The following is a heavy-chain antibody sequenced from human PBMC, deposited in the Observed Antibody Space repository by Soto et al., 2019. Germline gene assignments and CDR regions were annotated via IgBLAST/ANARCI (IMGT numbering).Heavy chain of an antibody. D-gene: IGHD2-21*01. Sequence: QVTLKESGPVLVKPTEPLTLTCTVSGFSLSNARMGVSWIRQPPGKALEWLAHIFSNDETAYSTSLKTRLTSSKDTSKSQVVLTMGNMDPVDTATCYCPRTVARMNLAYWDQGTLVTVS. V-gene: IGHV2-26*01. CDR2: IFSNDET. J-gene: IGHJ4*02. CDR1: GFSLSNARMG. CDR3: PRTVARMNLAY.